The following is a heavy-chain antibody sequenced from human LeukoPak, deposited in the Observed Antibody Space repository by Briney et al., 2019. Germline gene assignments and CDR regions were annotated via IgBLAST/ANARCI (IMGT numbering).Heavy chain of an antibody. Sequence: SGGSLRLSCAASGFTFSSYGMHWVRQAPGKGLEWVAVISYDGSNKYYADSVKGRFTISRDNSKNTLYLQMNSLRAEDTAVYYCAKPLYSSSPYYYYYYGMDVWGQGTTVTVSS. CDR2: ISYDGSNK. D-gene: IGHD6-6*01. CDR3: AKPLYSSSPYYYYYYGMDV. CDR1: GFTFSSYG. J-gene: IGHJ6*02. V-gene: IGHV3-30*18.